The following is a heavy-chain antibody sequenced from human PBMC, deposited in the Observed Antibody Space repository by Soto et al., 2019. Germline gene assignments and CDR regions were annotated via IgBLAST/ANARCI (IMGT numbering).Heavy chain of an antibody. CDR2: IYASGST. V-gene: IGHV4-39*01. CDR3: ARQIITYDAFDI. J-gene: IGHJ3*02. CDR1: GDSISSSRSSSYY. Sequence: QLQLQESGPGLVKPSETLSLTCTVSGDSISSSRSSSYYWGWIRQPPGKELEWLGSIYASGSTYYNPSLKSRVTISVDTSKNQFSLKLSSVTAADTAVYYCARQIITYDAFDIWGQGTMVTVSS. D-gene: IGHD3-22*01.